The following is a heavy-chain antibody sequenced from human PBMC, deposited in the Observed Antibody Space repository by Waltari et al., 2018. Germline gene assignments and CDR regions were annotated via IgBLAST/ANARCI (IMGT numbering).Heavy chain of an antibody. J-gene: IGHJ4*02. V-gene: IGHV3-21*01. CDR2: ISSSSSYI. CDR3: ARVGGYDILTGYYAPYYFDY. CDR1: GFTFSSYS. Sequence: EVQLVESGGGLVKPGGSLRLSCAASGFTFSSYSMNWVRQAPGKGLEWGSSISSSSSYIYYADSVKGRFTIARDNAKNSLYLQMNSLRAEDTAVYYCARVGGYDILTGYYAPYYFDYWGQGTLVTVSS. D-gene: IGHD3-9*01.